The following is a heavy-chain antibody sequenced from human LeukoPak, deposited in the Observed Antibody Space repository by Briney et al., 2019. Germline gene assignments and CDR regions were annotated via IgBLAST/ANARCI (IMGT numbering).Heavy chain of an antibody. Sequence: GGSLRLSCAASGFTFSDYYMGWIRQAPGKGLEWLSYISGSGTTMYYADSVKGRFTISRDNAKNSLHLQMNTLRAEDTAVYYCARERDGRFFDYWGQGTLVTVFS. J-gene: IGHJ4*02. CDR2: ISGSGTTM. CDR3: ARERDGRFFDY. V-gene: IGHV3-11*04. CDR1: GFTFSDYY. D-gene: IGHD5-24*01.